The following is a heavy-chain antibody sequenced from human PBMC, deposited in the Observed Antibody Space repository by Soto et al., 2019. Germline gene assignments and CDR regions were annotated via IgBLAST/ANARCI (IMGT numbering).Heavy chain of an antibody. D-gene: IGHD3-22*01. CDR2: ISAYNGNT. CDR1: GYTFTSYG. V-gene: IGHV1-18*01. Sequence: QVQLVQSGAEVKEPGASVKVSCKASGYTFTSYGLNWVRQAPGQGLEWMGWISAYNGNTNYAQKFQGRVTMTTDTCTSPAYMGLRSLRCDDTAVYYCARSGSSGYYRDYWGQGTLVTVSA. CDR3: ARSGSSGYYRDY. J-gene: IGHJ4*02.